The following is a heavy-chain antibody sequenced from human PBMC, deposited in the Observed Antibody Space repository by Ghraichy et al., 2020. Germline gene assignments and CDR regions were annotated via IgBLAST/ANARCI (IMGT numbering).Heavy chain of an antibody. D-gene: IGHD6-13*01. J-gene: IGHJ3*02. Sequence: GESLNISCAASGFILSNFWVSWVRQAPGKGLEWVANIKEDGREKYYVDSVKGRFTISRDNAKNSVYLQMNSLRAEDTAVYYCTGVSWLGFDNWGQGTMVTVSS. CDR3: TGVSWLGFDN. CDR2: IKEDGREK. V-gene: IGHV3-7*03. CDR1: GFILSNFW.